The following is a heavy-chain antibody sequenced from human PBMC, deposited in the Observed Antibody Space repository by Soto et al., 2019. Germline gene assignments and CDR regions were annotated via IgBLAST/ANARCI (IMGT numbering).Heavy chain of an antibody. J-gene: IGHJ4*02. CDR3: TGDRNNRVWYKY. Sequence: PSETLSLTCAFYGGSFSGFYWSWIQQPPGKELEWIGYIHYSGSTNYNPSLRSRVTISVDTSRNQFSLSLRSVTAADTAVYYCTGDRNNRVWYKYWGQGTLVTVSS. D-gene: IGHD6-19*01. V-gene: IGHV4-59*01. CDR1: GGSFSGFY. CDR2: IHYSGST.